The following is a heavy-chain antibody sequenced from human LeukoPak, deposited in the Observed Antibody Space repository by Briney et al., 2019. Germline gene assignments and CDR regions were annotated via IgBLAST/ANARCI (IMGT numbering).Heavy chain of an antibody. CDR3: ARARMTTVTTFYFDY. V-gene: IGHV4-31*03. Sequence: SETLSLTCTVSGGSISSGGYYWSWIRQHPGKGLEWIGYIYYSGSTYYNPSLKSRVTISVDTSKNQFSLKLSSATAADTAVYYCARARMTTVTTFYFDYWGQGTLVTVSS. CDR1: GGSISSGGYY. CDR2: IYYSGST. J-gene: IGHJ4*02. D-gene: IGHD4-17*01.